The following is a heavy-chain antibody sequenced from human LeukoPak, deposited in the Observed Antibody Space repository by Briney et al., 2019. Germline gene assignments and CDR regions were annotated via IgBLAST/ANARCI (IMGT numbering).Heavy chain of an antibody. Sequence: SETLSLTCTVSGGSISSYYWSWIRQPPGKGLEWIAYIFYSGSTDYNPSLKSRVTMSVDTSKNQFSLKLSSVTAADTAVYYCAIEESSGILTDWGQGTLVTVSS. CDR2: IFYSGST. CDR1: GGSISSYY. D-gene: IGHD3-9*01. J-gene: IGHJ4*02. V-gene: IGHV4-59*12. CDR3: AIEESSGILTD.